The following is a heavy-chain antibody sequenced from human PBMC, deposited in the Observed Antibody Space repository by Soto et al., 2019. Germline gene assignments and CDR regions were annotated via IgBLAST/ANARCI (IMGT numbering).Heavy chain of an antibody. D-gene: IGHD1-1*01. J-gene: IGHJ4*02. V-gene: IGHV3-48*02. CDR2: ISSSSSTI. Sequence: VGSLRLSCAASGFTFSSYSMNWVRQAPGKGLEWVSYISSSSSTIYYADSVKGRFTISRDNAKNSLYLQMNSLRDEDTAVYYCPRDHDWNDVSIDYWGQGTLLTVSS. CDR3: PRDHDWNDVSIDY. CDR1: GFTFSSYS.